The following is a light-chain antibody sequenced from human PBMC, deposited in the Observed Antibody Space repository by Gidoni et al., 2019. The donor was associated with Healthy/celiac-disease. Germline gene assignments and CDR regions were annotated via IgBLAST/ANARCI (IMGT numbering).Light chain of an antibody. CDR2: LGS. J-gene: IGKJ1*01. Sequence: DIVMTQSPLSLPVTPGEPASISCRSSPSLLHSNGYNYLDWYLQKPGQSPQLLIYLGSNRASGVPDRFSGSGSGTDFTLKISRVEAEDVGVYYCMQDLQTPWTFGQGTKVEIK. CDR3: MQDLQTPWT. CDR1: PSLLHSNGYNY. V-gene: IGKV2-28*01.